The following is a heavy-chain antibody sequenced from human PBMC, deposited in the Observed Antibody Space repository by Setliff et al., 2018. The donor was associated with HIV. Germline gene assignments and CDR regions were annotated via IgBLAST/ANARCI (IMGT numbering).Heavy chain of an antibody. Sequence: ASVMVSCKASGYTFSAYYLHWVRRAPGQGLEWMGWINPNSGATKYAQNFQGRVTMTRDTSISTAYMDLSSLTSDDTAVYYCALASIVSTARWNHWGRGTLVTVSS. CDR2: INPNSGAT. CDR3: ALASIVSTARWNH. V-gene: IGHV1-2*02. CDR1: GYTFSAYY. J-gene: IGHJ5*02. D-gene: IGHD1-26*01.